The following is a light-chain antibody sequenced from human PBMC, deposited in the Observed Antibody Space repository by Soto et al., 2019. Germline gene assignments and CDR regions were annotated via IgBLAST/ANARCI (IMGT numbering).Light chain of an antibody. Sequence: EIVLTQSPGTLSLSPGERATLSCRASQSVRNSYLAWYQQKPGQAPRLLIYGAYTRATGIPVRFSGSGSGTDFTITISRLEPEDFAVYYCQQYGSSPPVTFGQGTKVEIK. J-gene: IGKJ1*01. CDR2: GAY. CDR3: QQYGSSPPVT. CDR1: QSVRNSY. V-gene: IGKV3-20*01.